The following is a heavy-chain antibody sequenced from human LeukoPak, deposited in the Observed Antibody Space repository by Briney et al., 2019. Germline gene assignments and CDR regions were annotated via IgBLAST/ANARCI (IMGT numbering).Heavy chain of an antibody. V-gene: IGHV4-59*01. CDR1: GGSISSYY. J-gene: IGHJ3*02. CDR2: IYYSGST. Sequence: PSETLSLTCTVSGGSISSYYWSWIRQPPGKGLEWIGYIYYSGSTNYNPSLKGRVTISVDTSKNQFSLKLSSVTAADTAVYYCASNRADAFDIWGQGTMVTVSS. D-gene: IGHD3-10*01. CDR3: ASNRADAFDI.